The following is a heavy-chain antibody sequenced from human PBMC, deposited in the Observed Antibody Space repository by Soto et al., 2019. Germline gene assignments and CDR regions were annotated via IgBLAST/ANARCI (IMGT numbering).Heavy chain of an antibody. Sequence: QVQLVESGGGVVQPGRSLRLSCAASGFTFSSYAMHWVRQAPGKGLEWVAVISYDGSNKYYADSVKGRFTISRDNSKNTLYLKMNSLRAEDTAVYYCALSGSYYGWGQGTLVTVSS. V-gene: IGHV3-30-3*01. CDR2: ISYDGSNK. D-gene: IGHD1-26*01. CDR3: ALSGSYYG. J-gene: IGHJ4*02. CDR1: GFTFSSYA.